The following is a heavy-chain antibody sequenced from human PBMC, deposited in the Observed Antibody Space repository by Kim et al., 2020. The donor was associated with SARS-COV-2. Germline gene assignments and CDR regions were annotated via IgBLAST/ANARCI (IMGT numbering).Heavy chain of an antibody. Sequence: SETLSLTCTVSGGSISSGGYYWSWIRQHPGKGLEWIGYIYYSGSTYYNPSLKGRVTISVDTSKNQFSLKLSSVTAADTAVYYCASGYYDSSGYYSPLDYWGQGTLVTVSS. J-gene: IGHJ4*02. D-gene: IGHD3-22*01. CDR1: GGSISSGGYY. CDR2: IYYSGST. CDR3: ASGYYDSSGYYSPLDY. V-gene: IGHV4-31*03.